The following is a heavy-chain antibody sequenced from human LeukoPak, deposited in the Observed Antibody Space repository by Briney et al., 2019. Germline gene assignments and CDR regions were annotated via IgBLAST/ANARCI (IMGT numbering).Heavy chain of an antibody. J-gene: IGHJ4*02. CDR2: ISGSGGST. CDR1: GFTFSSYA. CDR3: AKDIEMATIVSYFDY. D-gene: IGHD5-24*01. V-gene: IGHV3-23*01. Sequence: GGSLRLSCAASGFTFSSYAMSWVRQAPGKGLEWVSAISGSGGSTYYADSVKGRSTISRDNSKNTLYLQMNSLRAEDTAVYYCAKDIEMATIVSYFDYWGQGTLVTVSS.